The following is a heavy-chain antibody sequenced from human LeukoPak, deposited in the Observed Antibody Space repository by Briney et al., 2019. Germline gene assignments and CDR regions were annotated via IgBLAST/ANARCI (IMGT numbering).Heavy chain of an antibody. V-gene: IGHV3-9*01. J-gene: IGHJ4*02. CDR1: GFTFDDYA. CDR3: AKANRMGVVVVPAAILPSYYFDY. Sequence: GRSLRLSCAASGFTFDDYAMHWVRQAPGKGLEWVSGISWNSGSIGYADSVKGRFTISRDNAKNSLYLQMNSLRAEDTAVYYCAKANRMGVVVVPAAILPSYYFDYWGQGTLVTVSS. CDR2: ISWNSGSI. D-gene: IGHD2-2*02.